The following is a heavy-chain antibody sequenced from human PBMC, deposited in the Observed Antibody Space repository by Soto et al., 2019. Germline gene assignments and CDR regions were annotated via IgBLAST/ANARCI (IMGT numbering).Heavy chain of an antibody. Sequence: ASVKVSCKASGYTFTGYYMHWVRQAPGQGLEWMGWINPNSGGTNYAQKFQGRVTMTRDTSISTAYMELSRLRSDDTAVYYCAREGEVGAIDVKAFDIWGQGTMVTVSS. V-gene: IGHV1-2*02. J-gene: IGHJ3*02. CDR3: AREGEVGAIDVKAFDI. CDR1: GYTFTGYY. D-gene: IGHD1-26*01. CDR2: INPNSGGT.